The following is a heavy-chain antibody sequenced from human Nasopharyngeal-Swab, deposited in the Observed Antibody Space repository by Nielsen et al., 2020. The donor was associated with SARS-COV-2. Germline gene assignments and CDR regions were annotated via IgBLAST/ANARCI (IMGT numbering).Heavy chain of an antibody. V-gene: IGHV4-39*01. CDR3: ARPRIVGATTDAFDI. J-gene: IGHJ3*02. CDR1: GGSISSSSYY. Sequence: SETLSLTCTVSGGSISSSSYYWGWIRQPPGKGLEWIGSIYYSGSTYYNPSLKSRVTISVDTSKNQFSLKLSSVTAADTAVYYCARPRIVGATTDAFDIWGQGTMVPVSS. D-gene: IGHD1-26*01. CDR2: IYYSGST.